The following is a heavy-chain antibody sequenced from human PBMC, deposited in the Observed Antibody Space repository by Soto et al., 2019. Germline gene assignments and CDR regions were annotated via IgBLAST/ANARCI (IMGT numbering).Heavy chain of an antibody. CDR1: GFTFSSYG. Sequence: QVQLVESGGGVVQPGRSLRLSCAASGFTFSSYGMHWVRQAPGKGLEWVAVIWYDGSNKYYADSVKGRFTISRDNSKNTLSLQMNSLRAEDTPVYYCARDQVATTPWAKYYYGMDVWGQGTTVTVSS. CDR2: IWYDGSNK. CDR3: ARDQVATTPWAKYYYGMDV. J-gene: IGHJ6*02. D-gene: IGHD5-12*01. V-gene: IGHV3-33*01.